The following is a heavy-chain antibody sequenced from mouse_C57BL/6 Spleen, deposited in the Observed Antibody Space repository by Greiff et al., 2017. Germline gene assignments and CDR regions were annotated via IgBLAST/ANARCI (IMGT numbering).Heavy chain of an antibody. CDR2: ISSGSSTI. CDR3: ATYVYDGSYYAMDY. D-gene: IGHD2-2*01. Sequence: EVKLVESGGGLVKPGGSLKLSCAASGFTFSDYGMHWVRQAPEKGLEWVAYISSGSSTIYYADTVKGRFTISRDNAKNTLFLQMTSLRSEDTAMYYCATYVYDGSYYAMDYWGQGTSVTVSS. J-gene: IGHJ4*01. V-gene: IGHV5-17*01. CDR1: GFTFSDYG.